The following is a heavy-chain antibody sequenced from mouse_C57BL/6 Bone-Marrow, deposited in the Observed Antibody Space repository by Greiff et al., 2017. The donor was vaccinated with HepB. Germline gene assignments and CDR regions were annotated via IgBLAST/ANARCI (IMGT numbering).Heavy chain of an antibody. D-gene: IGHD1-1*01. Sequence: EVQLQQSGPELVKPGASVKISCKASGYTFTDYYMNWVKQSHGKSLEWIGDINPNNGGTSYNQKFKGKATLTVDKSSSTAYMELRSLTSEDSAVYYCARYGGSSYEDYFDYWGQGTTLTVSS. V-gene: IGHV1-26*01. CDR2: INPNNGGT. CDR3: ARYGGSSYEDYFDY. CDR1: GYTFTDYY. J-gene: IGHJ2*01.